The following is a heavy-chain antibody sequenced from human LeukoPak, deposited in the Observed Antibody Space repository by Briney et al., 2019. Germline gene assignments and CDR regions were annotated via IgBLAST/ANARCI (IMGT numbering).Heavy chain of an antibody. Sequence: SETLSLTCTVSGGSISSYYWSWIRQPPGKGLEWIGYIYHSGSTNYNPSLKSRLTISVDTSNNQFSLKLSSVTAADTAVYYCASLVVVAATGADGYWGQGTLVTVSS. CDR3: ASLVVVAATGADGY. D-gene: IGHD2-15*01. CDR2: IYHSGST. J-gene: IGHJ4*02. V-gene: IGHV4-59*12. CDR1: GGSISSYY.